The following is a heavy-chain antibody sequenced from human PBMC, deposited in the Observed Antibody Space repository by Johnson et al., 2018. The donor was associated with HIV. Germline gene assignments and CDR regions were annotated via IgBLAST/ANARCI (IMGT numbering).Heavy chain of an antibody. CDR1: GFTFDDYG. Sequence: VQLVESGGGVVRPGGSLRLSCAASGFTFDDYGMSWVRQAPGKGLEWVSGINWNGGSTYYADSVKGRFTISRDNSKNTLYLQMNSLRAEDTAVYYCAKDGGSVDAFDIWGQGTMVTVSS. D-gene: IGHD6-25*01. CDR3: AKDGGSVDAFDI. CDR2: INWNGGST. V-gene: IGHV3-20*04. J-gene: IGHJ3*02.